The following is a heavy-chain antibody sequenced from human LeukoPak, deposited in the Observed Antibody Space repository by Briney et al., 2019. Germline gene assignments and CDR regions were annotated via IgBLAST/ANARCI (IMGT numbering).Heavy chain of an antibody. D-gene: IGHD6-13*01. J-gene: IGHJ3*02. CDR2: IYYSGST. CDR3: ARGAAAGDNDAFDI. V-gene: IGHV4-39*07. Sequence: PSETLSLTCTVSGGSISSSSYYWGWIRQPPGKGLEWIGSIYYSGSTNYNPSLKRRVTISVDKSKNQFSLKLSSVTAADTAVYYCARGAAAGDNDAFDIWGQGTMVTVSS. CDR1: GGSISSSSYY.